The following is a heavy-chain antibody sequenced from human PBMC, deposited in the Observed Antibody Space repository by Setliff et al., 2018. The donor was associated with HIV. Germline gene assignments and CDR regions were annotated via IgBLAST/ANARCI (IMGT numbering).Heavy chain of an antibody. CDR2: IDPRGSR. Sequence: SETLSLTCDDSAVSLRGHYWNWIRQSPGKGLEWIGEIDPRGSRSYNPSLKSRVTISKDTSKNQLSLKLTSVTAADSALYYCTRGAEVLRLGLWGQGTLVTV. CDR3: TRGAEVLRLGL. J-gene: IGHJ5*02. V-gene: IGHV4-34*01. D-gene: IGHD3-10*01. CDR1: AVSLRGHY.